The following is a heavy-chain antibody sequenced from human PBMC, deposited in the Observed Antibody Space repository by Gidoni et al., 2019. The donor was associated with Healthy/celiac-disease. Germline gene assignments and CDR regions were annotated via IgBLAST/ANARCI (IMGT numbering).Heavy chain of an antibody. CDR3: ARGPGGGGDY. V-gene: IGHV4-34*01. Sequence: QVQLQQWGAGLLKPSEPLSLTCAVYGGSFSGYYWSWIRQPPGKGLEWIGEINHSGSTNYNPSLKSRVTISVDTSKNQFSLKLSSVTAADTAVYYCARGPGGGGDYWGQGTLVTVSS. CDR1: GGSFSGYY. D-gene: IGHD3-16*01. J-gene: IGHJ4*02. CDR2: INHSGST.